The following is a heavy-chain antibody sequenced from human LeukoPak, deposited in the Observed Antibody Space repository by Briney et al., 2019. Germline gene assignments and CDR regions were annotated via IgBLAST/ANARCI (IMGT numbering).Heavy chain of an antibody. D-gene: IGHD6-19*01. J-gene: IGHJ4*02. Sequence: PSETLSLTCAVSGGSISSNNWWGWVRQPPGKGLEWIGEIYHSGSPNYNPSLKSRVTISVDKSRNHFSLNLSSVTAADTAVYYCARGYSSGWYVDYWGQGTLVTVSS. CDR3: ARGYSSGWYVDY. CDR2: IYHSGSP. CDR1: GGSISSNNW. V-gene: IGHV4-4*02.